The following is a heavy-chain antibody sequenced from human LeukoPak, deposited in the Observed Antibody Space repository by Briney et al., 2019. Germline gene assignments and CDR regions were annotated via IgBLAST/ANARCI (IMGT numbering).Heavy chain of an antibody. J-gene: IGHJ4*02. D-gene: IGHD4-17*01. CDR2: ISYDGSNK. CDR3: AKDLNYGDLLDY. V-gene: IGHV3-30*04. CDR1: EFTFSSYA. Sequence: GGSLRLSCAASEFTFSSYAMHWVRQAPGKGLEWVAVISYDGSNKYYADSVKGRFTISRDNSKNTLYLQMNSLRAEDTAVYYCAKDLNYGDLLDYWGQGTLVTVSS.